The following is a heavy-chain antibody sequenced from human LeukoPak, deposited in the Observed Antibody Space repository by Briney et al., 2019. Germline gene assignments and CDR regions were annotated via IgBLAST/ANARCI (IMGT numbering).Heavy chain of an antibody. CDR2: IYPGDSDT. V-gene: IGHV5-51*01. CDR3: ARDYGDYVTKVNWFDP. D-gene: IGHD4-17*01. J-gene: IGHJ5*02. Sequence: GESLKISCKGSGYSFTSYWIGWVRQMPGKGLEWMGIIYPGDSDTRYSPSFQGQVTISADKSISTAYLQWSSLKASDTAMYYCARDYGDYVTKVNWFDPWGQGTLVTVSS. CDR1: GYSFTSYW.